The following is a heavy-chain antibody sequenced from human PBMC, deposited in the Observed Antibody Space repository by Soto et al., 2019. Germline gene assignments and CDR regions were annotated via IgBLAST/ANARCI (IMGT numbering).Heavy chain of an antibody. Sequence: SEPLSLTCTVSCGSISSYYWSWIRQPPGKGLEWIGYIYYSGSTNYNPSLKSRVTISVDTSKNQFSLKLSSVTAADTAVYYCAIVTRSCYYSYYYYGTDVWGQGNTATVSS. D-gene: IGHD3-22*01. CDR2: IYYSGST. V-gene: IGHV4-59*01. J-gene: IGHJ6*02. CDR3: AIVTRSCYYSYYYYGTDV. CDR1: CGSISSYY.